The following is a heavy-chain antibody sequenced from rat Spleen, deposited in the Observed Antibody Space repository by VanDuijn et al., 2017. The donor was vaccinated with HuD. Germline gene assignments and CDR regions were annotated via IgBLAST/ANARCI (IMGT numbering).Heavy chain of an antibody. D-gene: IGHD4-4*01. CDR1: GFTFSNYD. CDR2: ISPSGGST. CDR3: ATGLGTSFDY. V-gene: IGHV5S23*01. Sequence: EVQLVESGGGLVQPGRSLKLSCAASGFTFSNYDMAWVRQAPTKGLEWVASISPSGGSTYYRDSVKGRFTISRDNAKSTLYLQMDSLRSEDTATYYCATGLGTSFDYWGQGVMVTVSS. J-gene: IGHJ2*01.